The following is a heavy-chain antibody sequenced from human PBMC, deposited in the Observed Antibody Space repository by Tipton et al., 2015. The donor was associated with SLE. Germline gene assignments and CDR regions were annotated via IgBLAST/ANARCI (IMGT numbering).Heavy chain of an antibody. Sequence: TLSLTCTVSGGSISSGSYYWSWIRQPAGKGLEWIGHIYTSGSTNYNPPLKSRVTISVDTSKNQFSLKLSSVTAADTAVYYCARGHYGSGRCDYWGQGTLVTVSS. CDR1: GGSISSGSYY. D-gene: IGHD3-10*01. CDR2: IYTSGST. V-gene: IGHV4-61*09. CDR3: ARGHYGSGRCDY. J-gene: IGHJ4*02.